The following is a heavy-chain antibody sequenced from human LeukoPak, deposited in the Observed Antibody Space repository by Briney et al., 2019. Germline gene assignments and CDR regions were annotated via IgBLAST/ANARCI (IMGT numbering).Heavy chain of an antibody. J-gene: IGHJ6*02. V-gene: IGHV4-34*01. Sequence: SETLSLTCAVYGGSFSGYYWSWIRQPPGKGLEWIGEINHSGSTNYNPSLKSRVTISVDTSKNQFSLKLSSVTAADTAVYYCAREGLSPYYGMDVWGQGTTVTVSS. CDR2: INHSGST. CDR1: GGSFSGYY. CDR3: AREGLSPYYGMDV.